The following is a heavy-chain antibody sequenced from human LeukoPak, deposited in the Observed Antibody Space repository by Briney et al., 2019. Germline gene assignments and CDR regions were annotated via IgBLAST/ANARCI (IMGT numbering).Heavy chain of an antibody. CDR2: ISGSGGST. J-gene: IGHJ5*01. V-gene: IGHV3-23*01. D-gene: IGHD6-13*01. CDR3: AKTLRGSSWFDY. CDR1: GFTFSSYA. Sequence: GGSLRLSCAASGFTFSSYAMSWVRQAPGKGLEWVSAISGSGGSTYYADSVKGRFTISRDNSKNTLYLQMNSLRAEDTAVYCCAKTLRGSSWFDYWGQGTLVTVSS.